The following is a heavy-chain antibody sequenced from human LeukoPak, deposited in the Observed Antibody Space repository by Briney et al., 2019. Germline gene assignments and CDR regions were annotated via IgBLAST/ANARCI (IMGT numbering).Heavy chain of an antibody. D-gene: IGHD6-13*01. Sequence: PGRSLRLSCAASGFTFSSYGMHWVRQAPGKGLEWVAVIWYDGSNKYYADSVKGRFTTSRDNSKNTLYLQMNSLRAEDTAVYYCAKESARFSSSWSLFDYWGQGTLVTVSS. CDR3: AKESARFSSSWSLFDY. CDR2: IWYDGSNK. V-gene: IGHV3-33*06. J-gene: IGHJ4*02. CDR1: GFTFSSYG.